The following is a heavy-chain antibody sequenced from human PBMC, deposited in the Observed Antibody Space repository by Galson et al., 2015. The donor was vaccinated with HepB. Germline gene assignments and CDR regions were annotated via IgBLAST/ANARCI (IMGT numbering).Heavy chain of an antibody. D-gene: IGHD2-2*01. CDR3: ARGRTTVWSFDF. CDR2: ISDYNGDT. V-gene: IGHV1-18*03. CDR1: GYTFAYG. Sequence: SVKVSCKASGYTFAYGMTWVRQAPGQGLECMGWISDYNGDTKYAEKFQGRVTMTTDTSINTAYMELRSLTSDDMAVYYCARGRTTVWSFDFWGQGTLVTVSS. J-gene: IGHJ4*02.